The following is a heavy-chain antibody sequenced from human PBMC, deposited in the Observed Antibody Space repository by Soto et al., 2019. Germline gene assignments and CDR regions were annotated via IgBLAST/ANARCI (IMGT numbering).Heavy chain of an antibody. J-gene: IGHJ4*02. Sequence: GGSLRLSCAAAGFTFSSYGMHWVRQAPGKGLEWVAVISYDGSNKYYADSVKGRFTISRDNSKNTLYLQMNSLRAEDTAVYYCAKDRVVVVTAIFDYWGQGTLVTVSS. CDR3: AKDRVVVVTAIFDY. D-gene: IGHD2-21*02. CDR1: GFTFSSYG. CDR2: ISYDGSNK. V-gene: IGHV3-30*18.